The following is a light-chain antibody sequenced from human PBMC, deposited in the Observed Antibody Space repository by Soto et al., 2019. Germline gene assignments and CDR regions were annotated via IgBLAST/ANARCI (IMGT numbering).Light chain of an antibody. CDR1: QSISNY. Sequence: DIQMTQSPSSLSASVGDRVTITCRASQSISNYLNWYQQKPGKAPKLLIYGASDFQSGVPSRFSGSGSGTDFTLTISRLQPEDFATYYCQQSYSTPITFGQGTRLEIK. CDR3: QQSYSTPIT. CDR2: GAS. J-gene: IGKJ5*01. V-gene: IGKV1-39*01.